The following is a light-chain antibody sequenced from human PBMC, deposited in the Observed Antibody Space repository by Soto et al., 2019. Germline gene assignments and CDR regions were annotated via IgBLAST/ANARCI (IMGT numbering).Light chain of an antibody. V-gene: IGKV3-20*01. CDR2: DAS. CDR3: HQYGSSPQT. CDR1: QSVDGSY. J-gene: IGKJ1*01. Sequence: EIVLTQSPCTLSVSPGDGATLSCRASQSVDGSYLAWYQQKPGQAPRLLIFDASSRATGIPDRFTGSGSGTDFTLTISRLEPEDFAVFYCHQYGSSPQTFGQGTKVDIK.